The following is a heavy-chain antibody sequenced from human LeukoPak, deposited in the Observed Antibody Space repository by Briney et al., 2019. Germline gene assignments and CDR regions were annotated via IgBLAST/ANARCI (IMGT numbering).Heavy chain of an antibody. J-gene: IGHJ4*02. Sequence: GGSLRLSCAASGFTFRNYVIHWVRQAPGKGLEWVAVTSSDLNVKLYADSVKGRFTISRDNPRSTLYLQMNSLRPEDTAIYYCAREGYYGSGSPPSLYFDYWGQGTLVTVSS. CDR1: GFTFRNYV. V-gene: IGHV3-30-3*01. CDR3: AREGYYGSGSPPSLYFDY. CDR2: TSSDLNVK. D-gene: IGHD3-10*01.